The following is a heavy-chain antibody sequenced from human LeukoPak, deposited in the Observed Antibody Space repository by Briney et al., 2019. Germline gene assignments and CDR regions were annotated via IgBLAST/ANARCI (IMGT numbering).Heavy chain of an antibody. CDR3: ARVRIAAAGTSNY. J-gene: IGHJ4*02. CDR2: INPNSGGT. Sequence: ASVKVSCKASRYTFTGYYMHWVRQAPGQGLEWMGRINPNSGGTNYAQKFQGRVTMTRDTSLSTAYMELSRLRSDDTAVYYCARVRIAAAGTSNYWGQGTLVTVSS. D-gene: IGHD6-13*01. V-gene: IGHV1-2*06. CDR1: RYTFTGYY.